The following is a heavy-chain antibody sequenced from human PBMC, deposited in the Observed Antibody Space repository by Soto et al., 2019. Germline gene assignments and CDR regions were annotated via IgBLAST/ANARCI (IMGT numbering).Heavy chain of an antibody. V-gene: IGHV5-10-1*01. CDR2: IDPSDSYT. Sequence: PGESLKISCKGSGYSFTSYWISWVRQMPGKGLEWMGRIDPSDSYTNYSPSFQGHVTISADKSISTAYLQWSSLKASDTAMYYCARLVKSSSEYYYYYGMDVWGQGTTVTVSS. CDR1: GYSFTSYW. CDR3: ARLVKSSSEYYYYYGMDV. J-gene: IGHJ6*02. D-gene: IGHD6-6*01.